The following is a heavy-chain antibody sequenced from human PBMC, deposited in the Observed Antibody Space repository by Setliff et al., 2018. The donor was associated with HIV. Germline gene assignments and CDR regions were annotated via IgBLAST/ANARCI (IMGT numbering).Heavy chain of an antibody. D-gene: IGHD3-22*01. CDR2: INHSGST. V-gene: IGHV4-34*01. J-gene: IGHJ6*02. CDR3: ARADDYYDSSGYYRYYYYGMDV. CDR1: GGSFSDYY. Sequence: SETLSLTCAVYGGSFSDYYWSWIRQPPGKGLEWIGEINHSGSTNNNPSLKSRVTISIDTSKNQFSLKLSSVTAADTAVYYCARADDYYDSSGYYRYYYYGMDVWGQGTTVTVSS.